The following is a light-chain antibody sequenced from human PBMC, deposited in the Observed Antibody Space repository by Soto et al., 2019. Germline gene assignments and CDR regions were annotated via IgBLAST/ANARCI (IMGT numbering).Light chain of an antibody. V-gene: IGLV2-11*01. CDR2: DVS. J-gene: IGLJ1*01. CDR1: SSDVGGYNY. CDR3: CSYACSFYV. Sequence: QSALTQPRSVSGSPGQSVTISCTGTSSDVGGYNYVSWYQQHPGKAPKLMIYDVSKRPSGVPDRFSGSKSGNTASLTISGLQAADEADYYCCSYACSFYVFGTGTKLTVL.